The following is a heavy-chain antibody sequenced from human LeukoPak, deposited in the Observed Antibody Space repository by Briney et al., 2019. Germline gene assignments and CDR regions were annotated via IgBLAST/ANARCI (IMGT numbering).Heavy chain of an antibody. V-gene: IGHV3-48*02. CDR3: ARTGYSSSSGWAYYYYYYMDV. CDR2: ISSSSSTI. D-gene: IGHD6-6*01. J-gene: IGHJ6*03. Sequence: PGGSLRLSCAASGFTFSSYSMHWVRQAPGKGLEWVSYISSSSSTIYYADSVKGRFTISRDNAKNSLYLQMNSLRDEDTAVYYCARTGYSSSSGWAYYYYYYMDVWGKGTTVTVSS. CDR1: GFTFSSYS.